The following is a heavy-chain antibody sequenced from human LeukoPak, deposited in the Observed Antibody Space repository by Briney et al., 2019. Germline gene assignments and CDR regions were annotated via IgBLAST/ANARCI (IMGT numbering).Heavy chain of an antibody. D-gene: IGHD2-15*01. V-gene: IGHV4-59*01. CDR1: GGSISNFY. CDR3: ATHPPRFCSGGTCSDY. Sequence: SETLSLTCTVSGGSISNFYWSWIRQSPGKGPEWIGYIHYSGSTNYNPSLKSRVTISVDTSKNQFSLKLSSVTAADTAVYYCATHPPRFCSGGTCSDYWGQGTLVTVSS. CDR2: IHYSGST. J-gene: IGHJ4*02.